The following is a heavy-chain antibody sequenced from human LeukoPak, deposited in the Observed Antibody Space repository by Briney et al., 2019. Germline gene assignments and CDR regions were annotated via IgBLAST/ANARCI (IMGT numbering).Heavy chain of an antibody. CDR2: IYYSGST. V-gene: IGHV4-39*01. D-gene: IGHD5-18*01. CDR3: ARQGYAAMAAFDI. CDR1: GFTFSSYSMN. Sequence: GSLRLSCAASGFTFSSYSMNWVRQAPGKGLEWVGSIYYSGSTYYNPSLKSRVTISKDTSKNQFSLKLNSVTAADTALYHCARQGYAAMAAFDIWGQGTMVTVSS. J-gene: IGHJ3*02.